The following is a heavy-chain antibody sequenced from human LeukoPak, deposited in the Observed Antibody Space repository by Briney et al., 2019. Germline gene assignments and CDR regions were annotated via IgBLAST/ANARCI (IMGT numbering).Heavy chain of an antibody. CDR1: GFTFDDYA. V-gene: IGHV3-9*01. CDR2: ISWNSGSI. J-gene: IGHJ6*02. CDR3: AKDMDYDIFRYGMDG. Sequence: GGSLRLSCAASGFTFDDYAMHWVRQAPGKGLEWVSGISWNSGSIGYADSVKGRFTISRDNAKNSLDLQMNRLRAEDTAVYYCAKDMDYDIFRYGMDGWGQGTTVTVSS. D-gene: IGHD3-9*01.